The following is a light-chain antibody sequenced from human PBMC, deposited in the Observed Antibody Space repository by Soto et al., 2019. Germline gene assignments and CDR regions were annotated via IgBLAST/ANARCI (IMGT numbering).Light chain of an antibody. CDR2: DNN. J-gene: IGLJ2*01. CDR1: SSNIGNNY. V-gene: IGLV1-51*01. Sequence: QSVLTQPPSVSAAPGQKVTISCFGSSSNIGNNYVSWYQQLPGTAPKLLIYDNNKRPSGIPDRFSGSKSGTSATLGITGLQTGDEADYYCGTWDSSLSAGVFGGGTK. CDR3: GTWDSSLSAGV.